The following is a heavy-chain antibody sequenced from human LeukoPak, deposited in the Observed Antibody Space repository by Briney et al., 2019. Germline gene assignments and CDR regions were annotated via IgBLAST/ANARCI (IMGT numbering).Heavy chain of an antibody. D-gene: IGHD3-10*01. CDR3: ARGKDIRYYYGSGSYYS. Sequence: PSETLSLTCAVYGGSFSGYYWSWIRQPPGKGLERSGEINHSGSTKYNPSLKSRVTISVDTSKNQFSLKLSSVTAADTAVYYCARGKDIRYYYGSGSYYSWGQGTLVTVSS. J-gene: IGHJ4*02. CDR1: GGSFSGYY. CDR2: INHSGST. V-gene: IGHV4-34*01.